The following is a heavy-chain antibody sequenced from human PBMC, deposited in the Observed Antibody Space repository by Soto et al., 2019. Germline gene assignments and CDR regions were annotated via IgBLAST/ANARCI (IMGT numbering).Heavy chain of an antibody. J-gene: IGHJ4*02. CDR1: GYTFTGYY. CDR3: ARDNCSSTSCYTTFDY. V-gene: IGHV1-2*02. Sequence: ASVKVSCKASGYTFTGYYMHWVRQAPGQGLEWMGWINPNSGGTNYAQKFQGRVTMTRDTSISTAYMELSRLRSDDTAVYYCARDNCSSTSCYTTFDYWGQGTLVTVSS. CDR2: INPNSGGT. D-gene: IGHD2-2*02.